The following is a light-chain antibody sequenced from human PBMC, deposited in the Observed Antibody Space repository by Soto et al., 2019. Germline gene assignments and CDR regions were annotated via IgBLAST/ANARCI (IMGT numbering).Light chain of an antibody. CDR2: AAS. Sequence: DIQMTQSLSSLSASVGDRVTITCRASQSISNYLNWYQQKPGKAPKLLIYAASSLQGDVPSRFSGSRSGTDFTLTISSLQPDDFATYYCQQSYRTPRTSGPGTKVDIK. V-gene: IGKV1-39*01. J-gene: IGKJ3*01. CDR3: QQSYRTPRT. CDR1: QSISNY.